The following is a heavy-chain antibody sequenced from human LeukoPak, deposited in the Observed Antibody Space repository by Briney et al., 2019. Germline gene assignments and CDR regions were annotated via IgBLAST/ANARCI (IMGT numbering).Heavy chain of an antibody. Sequence: PGGTLRLSCAASGFTFSSYGMSWVRQAPGKGLEWVSAISGSGGSTYYADSVKGRFTISRDNSKNTLYLQMNSLRAEDTAVYYCAVVRGVTDYWGQGTLVTVSS. CDR2: ISGSGGST. CDR1: GFTFSSYG. J-gene: IGHJ4*02. D-gene: IGHD3-10*01. CDR3: AVVRGVTDY. V-gene: IGHV3-23*01.